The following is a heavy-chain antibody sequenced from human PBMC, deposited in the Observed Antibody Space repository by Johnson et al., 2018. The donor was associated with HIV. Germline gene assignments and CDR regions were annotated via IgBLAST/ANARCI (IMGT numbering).Heavy chain of an antibody. CDR2: IKEDGREK. V-gene: IGHV3-7*01. CDR1: GFTFNNYW. CDR3: ARSPRGWDLLGAFDI. D-gene: IGHD1-26*01. Sequence: VQLVESGGGLVQPGGSLRLSCAASGFTFNNYWMSWVRQAPGKGLEWVANIKEDGREKYYVDSVKGRFTISSDNSKKSLFLQRHSLTTEDTAVYYGARSPRGWDLLGAFDIWGQGTLITVSP. J-gene: IGHJ3*02.